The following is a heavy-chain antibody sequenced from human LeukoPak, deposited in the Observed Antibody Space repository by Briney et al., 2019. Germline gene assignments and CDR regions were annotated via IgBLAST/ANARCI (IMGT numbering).Heavy chain of an antibody. D-gene: IGHD3-10*01. Sequence: QAGGSLRLSCAASGFTVSSKYMSWVRQAPGKGLEWVSVIYSGGSTYYADSVKGRFTISRDNSKSTLYIQMNSLRAEDTAVYYCARAKPKNMVRGLIMRRESRYYFDYWGQGTLVTVSS. V-gene: IGHV3-53*01. CDR2: IYSGGST. J-gene: IGHJ4*02. CDR3: ARAKPKNMVRGLIMRRESRYYFDY. CDR1: GFTVSSKY.